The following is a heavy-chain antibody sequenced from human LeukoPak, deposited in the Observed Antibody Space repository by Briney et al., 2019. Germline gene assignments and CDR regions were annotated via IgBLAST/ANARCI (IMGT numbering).Heavy chain of an antibody. CDR3: ARERYWWSGYLADNYYYGMDV. CDR1: GYTFTNYY. D-gene: IGHD3-3*01. Sequence: ASVKVSCKASGYTFTNYYMHWVRQAPGQGLEWMGWINPNSGGTNYAQKFQGRVTMTRDTSISTAYMELSRLRSDDTAVYYCARERYWWSGYLADNYYYGMDVWGQGTTVTVSS. V-gene: IGHV1-2*02. J-gene: IGHJ6*02. CDR2: INPNSGGT.